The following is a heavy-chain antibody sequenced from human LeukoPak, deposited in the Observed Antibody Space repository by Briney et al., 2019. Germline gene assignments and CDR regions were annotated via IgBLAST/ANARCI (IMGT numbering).Heavy chain of an antibody. D-gene: IGHD2/OR15-2a*01. CDR3: AREKLLADYFDY. Sequence: PGGSLRLSCAASGFTFSSHSMNWVRQAPGKGLEWVSYISSSSSTIYYADSVKGRFTISRDNAKNSLYLQMDSLRVEDTAVYYCAREKLLADYFDYWGQGILVTVSS. CDR2: ISSSSSTI. CDR1: GFTFSSHS. J-gene: IGHJ4*02. V-gene: IGHV3-48*01.